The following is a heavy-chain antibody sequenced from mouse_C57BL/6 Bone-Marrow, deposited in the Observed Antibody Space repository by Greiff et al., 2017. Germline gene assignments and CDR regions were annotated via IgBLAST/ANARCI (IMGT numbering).Heavy chain of an antibody. CDR1: GYTFTSYD. V-gene: IGHV1-85*01. CDR2: IYPRDGST. Sequence: QVQLKESGPELVKPGASVKLSCKASGYTFTSYDINWVKQRPGQGLEWIGWIYPRDGSTKYNEKFKGKATLTVDTSSSTAYMELHSLTSEDSAVYFCARGEDYDVGWFAYWGQGTLVTVSA. CDR3: ARGEDYDVGWFAY. J-gene: IGHJ3*01. D-gene: IGHD2-4*01.